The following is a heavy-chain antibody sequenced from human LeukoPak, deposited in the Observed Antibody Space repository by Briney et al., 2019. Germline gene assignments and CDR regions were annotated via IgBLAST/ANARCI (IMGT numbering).Heavy chain of an antibody. CDR2: ISYDGSNK. J-gene: IGHJ6*02. CDR1: GFTFSSYA. CDR3: ARDAVVVVPAAPDYYYYGMDV. D-gene: IGHD2-2*01. V-gene: IGHV3-30-3*01. Sequence: PGGSLRLSCAASGFTFSSYAMHWVRQAPGKGLEWVAVISYDGSNKYYADSVKGRFTISRDNSKNTLSLQMNSLRAEDTAVYYRARDAVVVVPAAPDYYYYGMDVWGQGTTVTVSS.